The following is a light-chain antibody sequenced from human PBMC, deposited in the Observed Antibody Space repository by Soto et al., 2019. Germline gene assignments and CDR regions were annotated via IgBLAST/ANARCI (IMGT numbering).Light chain of an antibody. V-gene: IGKV1-9*01. Sequence: DIQLTQSPSFLSASVGDRVTITCRASQGISTYLAWYQQKPGRAPRLLIYAASTLQSGVPSRFSGSGSGTQFSLTITSLQPDDFATYSCRQLHSYPITFGQGTRLEIK. CDR1: QGISTY. CDR2: AAS. CDR3: RQLHSYPIT. J-gene: IGKJ5*01.